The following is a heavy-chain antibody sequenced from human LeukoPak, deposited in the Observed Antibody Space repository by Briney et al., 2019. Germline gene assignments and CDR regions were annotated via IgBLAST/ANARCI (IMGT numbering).Heavy chain of an antibody. D-gene: IGHD2/OR15-2a*01. CDR2: IESKGGGSTT. V-gene: IGHV3-15*04. CDR1: GFTFSNAW. Sequence: GGSLRLSCAASGFTFSNAWMSWVRQAPGKGLEWVGLIESKGGGSTTDYAERGEGIFTIARDDSKNTMYLQMNTLKTEATDMYYCGTGLLGNWGRGPLVPVSS. CDR3: GTGLLGN. J-gene: IGHJ4*02.